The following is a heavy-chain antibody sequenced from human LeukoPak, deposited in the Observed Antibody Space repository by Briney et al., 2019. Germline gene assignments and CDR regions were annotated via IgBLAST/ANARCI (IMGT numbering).Heavy chain of an antibody. D-gene: IGHD3-22*01. CDR3: ARDQYYYDSSGLDY. J-gene: IGHJ4*02. CDR2: IYYSGST. V-gene: IGHV4-59*01. Sequence: SETLSLTCTVSGSSISSYYWSWIRQPPGKGLEWIGYIYYSGSTNYNPSLKSRVTISVDTSKNQFSLKLSSVTAADTAVYYCARDQYYYDSSGLDYWGQGTLVTVSS. CDR1: GSSISSYY.